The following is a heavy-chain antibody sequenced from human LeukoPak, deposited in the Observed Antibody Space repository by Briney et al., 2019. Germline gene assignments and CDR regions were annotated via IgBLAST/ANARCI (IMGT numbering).Heavy chain of an antibody. CDR3: AKEHSSSWEFDY. D-gene: IGHD6-13*01. V-gene: IGHV3-23*01. Sequence: PGGSLRLSCAASGFTFSSYAMSWVRQAPGEGLEWVSAISGSGGSTYYADSVKGRFTISRDNCKNTLYLQMNSLRAEDTAVYYCAKEHSSSWEFDYWGQGTLVTVSS. CDR1: GFTFSSYA. CDR2: ISGSGGST. J-gene: IGHJ4*02.